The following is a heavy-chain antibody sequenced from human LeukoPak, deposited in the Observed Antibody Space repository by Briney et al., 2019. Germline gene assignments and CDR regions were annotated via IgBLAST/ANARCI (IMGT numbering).Heavy chain of an antibody. J-gene: IGHJ4*02. V-gene: IGHV4-34*01. CDR3: AGQHDSNGYYFY. CDR1: GGSFSGYY. D-gene: IGHD3-22*01. Sequence: SETLSLTCAVYGGSFSGYYWSWIRQPPGKGLEWIGEINHSGSTNYNPSLESRVTISVDTSKNQFSLKLSSVTAADTAVYYCAGQHDSNGYYFYWGQGTLVTVSS. CDR2: INHSGST.